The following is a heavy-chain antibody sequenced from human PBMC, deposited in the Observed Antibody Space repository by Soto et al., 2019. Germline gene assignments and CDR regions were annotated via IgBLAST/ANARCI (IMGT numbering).Heavy chain of an antibody. CDR1: GGSISSGNYY. CDR3: ASGDSNYGLAY. Sequence: PSETLSLTCTVSGGSISSGNYYWSWIRQHPGEGLEWFGYFYYSGSTYYNPSLKSRVTISVDTSKNQFSLRLSSVTAADTAVYYCASGDSNYGLAYWGQGTLVTVSS. V-gene: IGHV4-31*03. CDR2: FYYSGST. D-gene: IGHD4-4*01. J-gene: IGHJ4*02.